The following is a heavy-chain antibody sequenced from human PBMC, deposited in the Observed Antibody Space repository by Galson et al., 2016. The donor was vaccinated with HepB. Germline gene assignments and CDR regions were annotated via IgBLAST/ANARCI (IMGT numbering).Heavy chain of an antibody. CDR3: TKRKDPKYSSWAAIDY. J-gene: IGHJ4*02. D-gene: IGHD6-6*01. CDR1: GFTFSSYG. V-gene: IGHV3-30*18. Sequence: SLRLSCAASGFTFSSYGMHWVRQAPGKGLEWVAVISSEGGTKYYADSVKGRFTISRDNSKNTLYLEMSSLRAGDTAVYYCTKRKDPKYSSWAAIDYWGQGTLLTVSS. CDR2: ISSEGGTK.